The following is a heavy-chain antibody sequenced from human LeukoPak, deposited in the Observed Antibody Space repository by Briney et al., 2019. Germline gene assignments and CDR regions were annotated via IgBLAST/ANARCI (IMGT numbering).Heavy chain of an antibody. D-gene: IGHD3-22*01. CDR1: GYTFTSYG. CDR3: AREIDYYDSSGIGSDAFDI. J-gene: IGHJ3*02. CDR2: ISAYNGNT. Sequence: ASVKVSCKASGYTFTSYGISWVRQAPGQGLEWMGWISAYNGNTNYAQKLQGRVTMTTDTSTSTAYMELRSLRSDDTAVYYCAREIDYYDSSGIGSDAFDIWGQGTMVTVSS. V-gene: IGHV1-18*01.